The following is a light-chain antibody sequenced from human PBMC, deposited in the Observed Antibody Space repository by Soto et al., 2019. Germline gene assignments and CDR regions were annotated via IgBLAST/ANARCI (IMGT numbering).Light chain of an antibody. Sequence: QSALTQPAAVSGSPGQSIIISCTGTSSDVGAFNYVSWYQQHPGKAPKLMIFDVNDRPSGVSNRFSGSKSGNTASLTISGLQAEDEADYYCSSYTRANTLIFGGGTKVTVL. CDR1: SSDVGAFNY. V-gene: IGLV2-14*01. CDR2: DVN. CDR3: SSYTRANTLI. J-gene: IGLJ2*01.